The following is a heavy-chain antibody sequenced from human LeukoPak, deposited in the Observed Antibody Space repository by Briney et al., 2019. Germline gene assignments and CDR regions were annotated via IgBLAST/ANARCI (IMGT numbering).Heavy chain of an antibody. J-gene: IGHJ5*02. V-gene: IGHV1-3*01. Sequence: ASVKVSCKPSGGTFSNYAVNWVRQAPGQRLEWMGWINAGNGNTKYSQKFQGRVTITRDTSASTAYMELSSLRSEDTAVYYCARGPLYGSGSEDWFDPWGQGTLVTVSS. CDR1: GGTFSNYA. D-gene: IGHD3-10*01. CDR3: ARGPLYGSGSEDWFDP. CDR2: INAGNGNT.